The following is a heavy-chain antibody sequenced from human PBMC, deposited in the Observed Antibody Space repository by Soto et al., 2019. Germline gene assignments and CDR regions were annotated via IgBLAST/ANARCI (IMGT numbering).Heavy chain of an antibody. J-gene: IGHJ4*02. Sequence: LRLSCVDSTSNLKNYAMAWVRQAPGKGLEWVSALTDTGGSTYYAASVKGRFTISRDNSRNTLFLQMDRLRVDDTAVYYCAKIKGAITFLHFDTWGQGTLVTVSS. CDR1: TSNLKNYA. CDR2: LTDTGGST. V-gene: IGHV3-23*01. D-gene: IGHD3-16*01. CDR3: AKIKGAITFLHFDT.